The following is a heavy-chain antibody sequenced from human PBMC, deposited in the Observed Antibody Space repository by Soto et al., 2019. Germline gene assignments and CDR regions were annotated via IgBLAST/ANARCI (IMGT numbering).Heavy chain of an antibody. D-gene: IGHD3-10*01. Sequence: QVQLQQSGPGLVKPSQTLSLTCAISGDSVSSNSAAWNWIRQSPSRGLEWLGRTYYRSKWYNDYAVSVKSRITINPDTSKSQFSLQLNSVTPEDTAVYYCARDGRGHKGSETTRGFDPWGQGTLVTVSS. V-gene: IGHV6-1*01. CDR1: GDSVSSNSAA. J-gene: IGHJ5*02. CDR3: ARDGRGHKGSETTRGFDP. CDR2: TYYRSKWYN.